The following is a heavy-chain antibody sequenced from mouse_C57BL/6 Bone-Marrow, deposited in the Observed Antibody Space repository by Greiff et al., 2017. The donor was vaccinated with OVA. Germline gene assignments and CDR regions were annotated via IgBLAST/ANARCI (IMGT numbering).Heavy chain of an antibody. Sequence: VQLQQSGAELVRPGASVKLSCTASGFNIKDDYMHWVKQRPEQGLEWIGWIDPENGDTEYASKVQGTATITADTSSNTAYLQLSSLTSEDTAVYYCTILRFWYCDVWGTGTTVTVSS. J-gene: IGHJ1*03. CDR3: TILRFWYCDV. V-gene: IGHV14-4*01. CDR2: IDPENGDT. CDR1: GFNIKDDY. D-gene: IGHD1-1*01.